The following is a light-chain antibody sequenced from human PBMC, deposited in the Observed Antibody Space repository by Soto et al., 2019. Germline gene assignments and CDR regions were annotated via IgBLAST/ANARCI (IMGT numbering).Light chain of an antibody. V-gene: IGKV1-5*03. Sequence: DIQMTQSPSTLSASVGDRVTITCRASENINKWLACYQQRPGTVPKLLIYQASNVESGVPARFSGSGSGTDVTLTISSLQPEDVATYYCQHYKITTRYSFGQGTKVDIK. J-gene: IGKJ2*03. CDR3: QHYKITTRYS. CDR2: QAS. CDR1: ENINKW.